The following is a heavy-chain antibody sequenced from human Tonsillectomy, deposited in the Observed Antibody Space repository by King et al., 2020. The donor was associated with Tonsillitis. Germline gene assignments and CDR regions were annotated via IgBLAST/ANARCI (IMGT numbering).Heavy chain of an antibody. J-gene: IGHJ3*02. CDR1: GFTFSSYG. CDR3: ARDKWYTDDAFDI. V-gene: IGHV3-33*08. Sequence: VQLVESGGGVVQPGRSLRLSCAASGFTFSSYGMHWVRKAPGKGLEWVAVIWYDGSNKYYADSVKGRFTISRDNSKNTLYLQMNSLRAEDTAVYYCARDKWYTDDAFDIWGQGTMVTVSS. D-gene: IGHD1-1*01. CDR2: IWYDGSNK.